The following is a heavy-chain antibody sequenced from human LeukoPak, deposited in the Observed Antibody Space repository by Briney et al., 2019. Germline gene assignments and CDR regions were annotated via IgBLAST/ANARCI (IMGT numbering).Heavy chain of an antibody. J-gene: IGHJ6*02. CDR1: GGSFSSGSYY. CDR3: ARDRYYYYGMDV. CDR2: IYYSGST. Sequence: PSETLSLTCTVSGGSFSSGSYYWSWIRQPPGKGLEWIGYIYYSGSTNYNPSLKSRVTISVDTSKNQFSLKLSSVTAADTAVYYCARDRYYYYGMDVWGQGTTVTVSS. V-gene: IGHV4-61*01.